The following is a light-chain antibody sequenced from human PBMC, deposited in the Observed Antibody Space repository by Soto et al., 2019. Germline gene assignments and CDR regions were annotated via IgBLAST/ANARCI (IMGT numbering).Light chain of an antibody. CDR3: QQYDDWPET. CDR2: DAS. V-gene: IGKV3-15*01. Sequence: EKVMTQSPATRSVSPGERATRSCRASQSVSSYLAWYQQKPGQAHRLLIYDASTRATGVPARFSGSGSGTEFTLTISSLQSEDLAVYYCQQYDDWPETFGQGIKVEIK. CDR1: QSVSSY. J-gene: IGKJ1*01.